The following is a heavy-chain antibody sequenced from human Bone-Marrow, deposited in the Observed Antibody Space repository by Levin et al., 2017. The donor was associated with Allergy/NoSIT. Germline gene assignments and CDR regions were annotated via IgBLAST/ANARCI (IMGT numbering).Heavy chain of an antibody. CDR2: INPYDGDT. CDR1: GYPFTNYG. D-gene: IGHD3-22*01. Sequence: PEASVKVSCKASGYPFTNYGFSWVRQAPGQGLQWMGWINPYDGDTHYAQHLQGRVTMTTDPSTSTAYMELRSLRPDDTAVYYCARNFWHYHDSSGYLFQYWGQGTLVTVSS. J-gene: IGHJ4*02. CDR3: ARNFWHYHDSSGYLFQY. V-gene: IGHV1-18*01.